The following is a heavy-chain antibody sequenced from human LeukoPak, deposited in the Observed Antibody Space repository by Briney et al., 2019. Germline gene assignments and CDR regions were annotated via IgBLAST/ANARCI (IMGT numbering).Heavy chain of an antibody. CDR3: ARRVTGSYGPPDWFDP. Sequence: GESLNISCKGSGYSFTSYWIGWVRQMPGKGLEWMGIIYPGDSDTRYSPSFQGQVTISADKSISTAYLQWSSLKASDTAMYYCARRVTGSYGPPDWFDPWGQGTLVTVSS. D-gene: IGHD1-26*01. CDR2: IYPGDSDT. V-gene: IGHV5-51*01. J-gene: IGHJ5*02. CDR1: GYSFTSYW.